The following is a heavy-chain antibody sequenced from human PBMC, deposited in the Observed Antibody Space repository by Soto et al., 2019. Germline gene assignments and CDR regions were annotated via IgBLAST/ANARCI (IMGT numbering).Heavy chain of an antibody. CDR1: GFTFSSHT. CDR3: ARDLASLLVVVTYAFDI. J-gene: IGHJ3*02. V-gene: IGHV3-21*01. Sequence: GGSLRLSCAASGFTFSSHTMHWVRQAPGKGLEWVSSISSSSSYIYYADSVKGRFTISRDNAKNSLYLQMNSLRAEDTAVYYCARDLASLLVVVTYAFDIWGQGTMVTVSS. D-gene: IGHD3-22*01. CDR2: ISSSSSYI.